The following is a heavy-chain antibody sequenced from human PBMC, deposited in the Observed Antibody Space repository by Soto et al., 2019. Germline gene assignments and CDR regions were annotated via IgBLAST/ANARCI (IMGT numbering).Heavy chain of an antibody. Sequence: ASVKVSCKVSGYTLTELSMHWVRQAPGKGLEWMGGFDPEDGETIYAQKFQGRVTMTEDTSTDTAYMELSSLRSEDTAVYYCATAPPGRDGYYRLVWGQGTLVTVSS. CDR2: FDPEDGET. CDR3: ATAPPGRDGYYRLV. D-gene: IGHD1-26*01. V-gene: IGHV1-24*01. J-gene: IGHJ4*02. CDR1: GYTLTELS.